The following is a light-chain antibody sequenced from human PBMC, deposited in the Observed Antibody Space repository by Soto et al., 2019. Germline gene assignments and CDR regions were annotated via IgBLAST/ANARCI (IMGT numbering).Light chain of an antibody. V-gene: IGLV2-23*02. Sequence: QSVLTQPASVSGSPGQSITISCTGTGNDVGGYNLVSWFQQHPGKAPKLMISEVNKRPSGVSNRFSGSKSANTASLTISGLQAEDEADYYCCSHVGGSSPQWVFGGGTKLTVL. CDR2: EVN. CDR1: GNDVGGYNL. CDR3: CSHVGGSSPQWV. J-gene: IGLJ3*02.